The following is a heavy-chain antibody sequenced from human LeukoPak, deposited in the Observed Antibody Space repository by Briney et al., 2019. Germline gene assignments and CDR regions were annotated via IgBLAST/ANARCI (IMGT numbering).Heavy chain of an antibody. Sequence: GGSLRLSCAASGFTFSSYEMNWVRQAPGKGLEWVSGMSDSGTNTYYADSVKGRFTISRDNSKNTLYLQMNSLRAEDTAVYYCAKGGAVSSKSITMVRGTRRYYYYMDVWGKGTTVTISS. CDR1: GFTFSSYE. CDR2: MSDSGTNT. J-gene: IGHJ6*03. CDR3: AKGGAVSSKSITMVRGTRRYYYYMDV. V-gene: IGHV3-23*01. D-gene: IGHD3-10*01.